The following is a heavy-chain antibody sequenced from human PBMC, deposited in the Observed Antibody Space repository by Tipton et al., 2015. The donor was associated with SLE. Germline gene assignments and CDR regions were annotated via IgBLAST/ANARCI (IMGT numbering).Heavy chain of an antibody. J-gene: IGHJ6*02. CDR2: FHPGYSDA. CDR3: ARHRCTGGSCYSPYGSAYDMDV. V-gene: IGHV5-51*01. CDR1: GYSFNNYW. D-gene: IGHD2-15*01. Sequence: QLVQSGGEVKKPGESLKISCKGSGYSFNNYWISWVRQMPGKGLEWMGIFHPGYSDATYSPSFQGQVTISADKSISTAYLRWSSLKASDTAAYYCARHRCTGGSCYSPYGSAYDMDVWGQGTTVTVSS.